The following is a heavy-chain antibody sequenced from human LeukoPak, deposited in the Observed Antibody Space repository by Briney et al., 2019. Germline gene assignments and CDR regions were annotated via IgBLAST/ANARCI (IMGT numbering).Heavy chain of an antibody. D-gene: IGHD3-3*01. V-gene: IGHV3-30-3*01. CDR1: GFTFSSYA. Sequence: GRSLRLSCAASGFTFSSYAMPWVRQAPGKGLEWVAVISYDGSNKYYADSVKGRFTISRDNSKNTLYLQMNSLRAEDTAVYYCARDLDSVLDDFWSGRSGSLDYWGQGTLVTVSS. CDR3: ARDLDSVLDDFWSGRSGSLDY. CDR2: ISYDGSNK. J-gene: IGHJ4*02.